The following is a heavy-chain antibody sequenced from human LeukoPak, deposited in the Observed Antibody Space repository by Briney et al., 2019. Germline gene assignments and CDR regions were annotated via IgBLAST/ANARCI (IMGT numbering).Heavy chain of an antibody. D-gene: IGHD3-10*01. J-gene: IGHJ6*02. CDR3: ARSFTGYSMDV. CDR1: GFTFSSHE. CDR2: ISNSGTTI. V-gene: IGHV3-48*03. Sequence: GGSLRLSCAASGFTFSSHEMNWVRQAPGKGLEWVSYISNSGTTIYYADSVKGRFTISRDNAKNSLYLQMNSLRAEDTAVYYCARSFTGYSMDVWGQGTTVTVSS.